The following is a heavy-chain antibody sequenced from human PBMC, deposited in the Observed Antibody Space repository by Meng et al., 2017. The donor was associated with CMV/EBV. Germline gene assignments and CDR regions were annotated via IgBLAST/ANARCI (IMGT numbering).Heavy chain of an antibody. V-gene: IGHV4-39*01. J-gene: IGHJ5*02. CDR1: GGSISSSSYY. CDR3: ARQVSWFDP. Sequence: GAASGGSISSSSYYWGLIRQPPGKGLEWIGSIYYSGSTYYNPSLKSRVTISVDTSKNQFSLKLSSVTAADTAVYYCARQVSWFDPWGQGTLVTAPQ. CDR2: IYYSGST.